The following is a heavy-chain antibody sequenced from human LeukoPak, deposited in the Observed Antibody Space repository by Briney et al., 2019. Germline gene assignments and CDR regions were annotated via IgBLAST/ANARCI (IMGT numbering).Heavy chain of an antibody. D-gene: IGHD6-19*01. Sequence: GGSLRLSCAASGFTFSSYSMNWVRQAPGKGLEWVSYISSSSSTIYYADSVKGRFTISRDNAKNSLYLQMNSLRAKDTAVYYCAKGLSSGWYLPFDYWGQGTLVTVSS. CDR3: AKGLSSGWYLPFDY. CDR2: ISSSSSTI. J-gene: IGHJ4*02. V-gene: IGHV3-48*01. CDR1: GFTFSSYS.